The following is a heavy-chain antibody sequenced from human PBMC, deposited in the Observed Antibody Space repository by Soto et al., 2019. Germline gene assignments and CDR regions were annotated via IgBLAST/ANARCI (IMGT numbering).Heavy chain of an antibody. CDR1: GGSMRSSSYY. CDR2: MYFSGFYSGST. V-gene: IGHV4-39*01. Sequence: PPQTPSLTCTVSGGSMRSSSYYWGWIRQPPVKGLEWIANMYFSGFYSGSTSYNPSLKSRVTISVDTSKNQFSLQVSSVTAADTAVYYCARGFDILTFGFCLDYWGQGTLVTVSS. D-gene: IGHD3-9*01. CDR3: ARGFDILTFGFCLDY. J-gene: IGHJ4*02.